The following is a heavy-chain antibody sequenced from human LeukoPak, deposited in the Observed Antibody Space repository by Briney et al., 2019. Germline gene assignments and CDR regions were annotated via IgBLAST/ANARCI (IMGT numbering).Heavy chain of an antibody. V-gene: IGHV3-21*01. CDR2: ISSSSSYI. J-gene: IGHJ6*02. CDR1: GFTFSSYS. CDR3: ARDQGRYYGSGSYAYYYYGMDV. D-gene: IGHD3-10*01. Sequence: GGSLRLSCAAPGFTFSSYSMNWVRQAPGKGLEWVSSISSSSSYIYYADSVKGRFTISRDNAKNSLYLQMNSLRAEDTAVYYCARDQGRYYGSGSYAYYYYGMDVWGQGTTVTVSS.